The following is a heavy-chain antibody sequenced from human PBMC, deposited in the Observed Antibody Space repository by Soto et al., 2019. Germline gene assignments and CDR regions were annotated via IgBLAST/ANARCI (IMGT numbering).Heavy chain of an antibody. V-gene: IGHV3-48*04. J-gene: IGHJ6*02. D-gene: IGHD4-4*01. CDR3: ARELTTAHYYYYYGMDV. CDR1: GFTFSSYS. CDR2: ISSSSSTI. Sequence: GGSLRLSCAASGFTFSSYSMNWVRQAPGKGLEWVSYISSSSSTIYYADSVKGRFTISRDNAKNSLYLQMNSLRAEDTAVYYCARELTTAHYYYYYGMDVWGQGTTVTVSS.